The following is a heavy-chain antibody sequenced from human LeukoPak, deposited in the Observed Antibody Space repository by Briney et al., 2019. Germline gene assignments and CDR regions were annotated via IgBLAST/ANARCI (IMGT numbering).Heavy chain of an antibody. CDR2: ISAYNGNT. CDR1: GYTXTSYG. Sequence: ASVKVSCKASGYTXTSYGISWVRQAPGQGLEWMGWISAYNGNTNYAQKLQGRVTMTTDTSTSTAYMELRSLRSDDTAVYYCARGSKGSYYDSSGYYFDYWGQGTLVTVSS. D-gene: IGHD3-22*01. V-gene: IGHV1-18*01. J-gene: IGHJ4*02. CDR3: ARGSKGSYYDSSGYYFDY.